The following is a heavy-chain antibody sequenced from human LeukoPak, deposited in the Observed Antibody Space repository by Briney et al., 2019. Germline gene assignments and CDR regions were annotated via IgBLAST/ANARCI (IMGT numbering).Heavy chain of an antibody. D-gene: IGHD2-21*01. CDR2: ISGSGAST. CDR3: ARSLYCGGDCYYLDV. CDR1: GFTFTNYA. Sequence: GGSLRLSCAASGFTFTNYAMNWVRQAPGKGLEWVSAISGSGASTYYADSVKGRFTISRDNSKNTVYLQMDSLRAEDTAVYYCARSLYCGGDCYYLDVWGKGTTVTVSS. J-gene: IGHJ6*03. V-gene: IGHV3-23*01.